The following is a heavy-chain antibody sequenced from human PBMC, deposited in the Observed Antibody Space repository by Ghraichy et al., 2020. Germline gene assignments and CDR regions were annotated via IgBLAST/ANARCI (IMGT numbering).Heavy chain of an antibody. Sequence: GESLNISCAASGFTFSSYAMSWVRQAPGKGLEWVSAISGSGGSTYYADSVKGRFTISRDNSKNTLYLQMNSLRAEDTAVYYCAKVSNYYYYYGMDVWGQGTTVTVSS. J-gene: IGHJ6*02. CDR1: GFTFSSYA. CDR2: ISGSGGST. CDR3: AKVSNYYYYYGMDV. V-gene: IGHV3-23*01.